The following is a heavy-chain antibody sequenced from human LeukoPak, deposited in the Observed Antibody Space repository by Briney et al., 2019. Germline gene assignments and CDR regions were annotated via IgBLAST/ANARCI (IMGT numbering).Heavy chain of an antibody. CDR3: ARAFYPGYYSYMAV. V-gene: IGHV4-59*01. J-gene: IGHJ6*03. CDR2: IYYSGST. CDR1: GGSISPYY. Sequence: SETLSLACTVSGGSISPYYWSWIRQPPGKGLEWIGYIYYSGSTNYNPSLKSRVTISVDTSKNQFSLKLSSVTAADTAVYYCARAFYPGYYSYMAVWGKGTTVTVSS. D-gene: IGHD3-3*02.